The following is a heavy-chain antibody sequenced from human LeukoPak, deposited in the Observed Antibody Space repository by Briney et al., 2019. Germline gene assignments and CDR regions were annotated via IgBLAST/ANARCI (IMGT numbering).Heavy chain of an antibody. Sequence: GESLKISCKGSGYSFTSYWIGWVRQMPGKGQEWMGIIYPGDSDTRYSPSFQGQVTISADKSISTAYLQWSSLKASDTSMYYCARGGNAELGVKKRYYYNYGMYVWGQGTTVTVSS. D-gene: IGHD7-27*01. CDR2: IYPGDSDT. V-gene: IGHV5-51*01. CDR3: ARGGNAELGVKKRYYYNYGMYV. J-gene: IGHJ6*02. CDR1: GYSFTSYW.